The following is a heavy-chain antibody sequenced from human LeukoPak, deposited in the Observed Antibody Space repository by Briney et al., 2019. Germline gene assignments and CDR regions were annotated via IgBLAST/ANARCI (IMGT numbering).Heavy chain of an antibody. D-gene: IGHD2-15*01. CDR3: AKYFSGSFDY. Sequence: GGSLRLSCAASGFTFSDYYMSWIRQAPGKGLEWVSYISSSSSYIYYADSVKGRFTISRDNSKNTVYLQMNSLRAEDTAVYYCAKYFSGSFDYWGQGTLVTVSS. CDR1: GFTFSDYY. CDR2: ISSSSSYI. J-gene: IGHJ4*02. V-gene: IGHV3-11*06.